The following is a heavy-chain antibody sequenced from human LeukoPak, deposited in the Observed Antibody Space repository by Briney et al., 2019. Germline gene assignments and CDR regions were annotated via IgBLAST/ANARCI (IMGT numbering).Heavy chain of an antibody. J-gene: IGHJ4*02. CDR1: GYSFTNYW. V-gene: IGHV5-51*01. CDR2: IYPGDSDS. D-gene: IGHD5-18*01. CDR3: ARAGYSYGDPPDY. Sequence: GESLKISCKGSGYSFTNYWIGWVRQMPGKGLEWMGIIYPGDSDSRYSPSFQGQVTISADKSISTAYLQWSSLKASDTAMYYCARAGYSYGDPPDYWGQGTLVTVSS.